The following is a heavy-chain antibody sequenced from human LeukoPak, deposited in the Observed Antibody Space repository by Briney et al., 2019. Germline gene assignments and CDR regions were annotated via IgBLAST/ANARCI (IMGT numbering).Heavy chain of an antibody. J-gene: IGHJ4*02. Sequence: PGGPLRLSCAASGFTFSSYAMHWVRQAPGKGLEWVAVISYDGSNKYYADSVKGRFTISRDNSKNTLYLQMNSLRAEDTAVYYCARPTIFGVVIQSPFDYWGQGTLVTVSS. D-gene: IGHD3-3*01. V-gene: IGHV3-30-3*01. CDR3: ARPTIFGVVIQSPFDY. CDR1: GFTFSSYA. CDR2: ISYDGSNK.